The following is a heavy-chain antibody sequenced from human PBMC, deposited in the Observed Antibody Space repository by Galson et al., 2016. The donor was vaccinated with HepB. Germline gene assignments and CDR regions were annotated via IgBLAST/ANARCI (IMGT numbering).Heavy chain of an antibody. CDR2: TYYRSRWYN. V-gene: IGHV6-1*01. D-gene: IGHD2-8*02. Sequence: CAISGDSVSSNNAGWNWIRQSPSRGLEWLGRTYYRSRWYNDYAVSVKSRITINPDTSKDQFSLQLNSVTPEDTAVYYCARDLGGAYGTGGSFDYWGQGTLVTVSS. J-gene: IGHJ4*02. CDR1: GDSVSSNNAG. CDR3: ARDLGGAYGTGGSFDY.